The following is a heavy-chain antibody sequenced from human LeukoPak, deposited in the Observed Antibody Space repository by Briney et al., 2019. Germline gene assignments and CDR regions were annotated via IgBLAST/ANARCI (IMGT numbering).Heavy chain of an antibody. CDR1: GFTFSSYW. J-gene: IGHJ1*01. V-gene: IGHV3-7*01. D-gene: IGHD6-13*01. CDR3: ANDIPNGYSSSWFLTPSAEYFQH. CDR2: IKQDGSEK. Sequence: PGGSLRLSCAASGFTFSSYWMSWVRQAPGKGLEWVANIKQDGSEKYYVDSVKGRFTISRDNSKNTLYLQMNSLRAEDTAVYYCANDIPNGYSSSWFLTPSAEYFQHWGQGTLVTVSS.